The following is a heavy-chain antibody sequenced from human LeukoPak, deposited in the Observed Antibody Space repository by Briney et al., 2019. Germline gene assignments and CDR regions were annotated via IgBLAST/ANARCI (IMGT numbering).Heavy chain of an antibody. CDR1: GFTFSSFA. CDR3: AKPRTTGLGWAQFDY. J-gene: IGHJ4*02. Sequence: GGSLRLSCAASGFTFSSFAMTWVRQAPGKGLEWVSGFDGNGPNTYYADSVKGRWTISRDNSRNTLYLEMSSLRPEDTAIYYCAKPRTTGLGWAQFDYWGQGSLVTVSS. V-gene: IGHV3-23*01. D-gene: IGHD2-8*02. CDR2: FDGNGPNT.